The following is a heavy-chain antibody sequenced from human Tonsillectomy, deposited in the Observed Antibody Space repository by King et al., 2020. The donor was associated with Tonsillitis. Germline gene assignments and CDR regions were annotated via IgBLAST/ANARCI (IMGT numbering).Heavy chain of an antibody. CDR1: GFPFNNYA. D-gene: IGHD1-26*01. J-gene: IGHJ3*02. V-gene: IGHV3-23*04. CDR2: ISGRGGST. CDR3: AKELGDEVGDGFDI. Sequence: VQLVESGGGLVQPGGSLRLSCAASGFPFNNYAMSWVRQPPRKGLEWVSAISGRGGSTYYANSVKGRFTISRDNSKNTQYLQMNSRRVEDTAVYYCAKELGDEVGDGFDIWGQGTMVTVSS.